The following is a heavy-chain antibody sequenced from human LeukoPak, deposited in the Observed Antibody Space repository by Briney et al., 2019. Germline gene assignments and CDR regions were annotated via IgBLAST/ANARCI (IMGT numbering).Heavy chain of an antibody. CDR3: ARDHVGPARSYYYGMDV. Sequence: ASVKVSCKASGYTFTGYYMHWVRQAPGQGLEWMGWINPNSGGTNYAQKFQGRVTMTRDTSISTAYMELSRLRSDDTAVYYCARDHVGPARSYYYGMDVWGQGTTVTVSS. CDR1: GYTFTGYY. CDR2: INPNSGGT. J-gene: IGHJ6*02. V-gene: IGHV1-2*02. D-gene: IGHD1-26*01.